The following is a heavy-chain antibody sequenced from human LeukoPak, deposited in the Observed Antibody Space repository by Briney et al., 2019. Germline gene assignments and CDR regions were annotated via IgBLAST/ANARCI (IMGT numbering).Heavy chain of an antibody. CDR1: GGSISSYY. V-gene: IGHV4-59*01. D-gene: IGHD6-19*01. CDR3: APYSSAGWFDP. J-gene: IGHJ5*02. CDR2: IYYSGST. Sequence: SETLSLTCTVSGGSISSYYWSWIRQPPGKGLEWIGYIYYSGSTNHNPSLKSRVTISVDTTKNQFSLKLSSVTAADTAVYYCAPYSSAGWFDPWGQGTLVTVSS.